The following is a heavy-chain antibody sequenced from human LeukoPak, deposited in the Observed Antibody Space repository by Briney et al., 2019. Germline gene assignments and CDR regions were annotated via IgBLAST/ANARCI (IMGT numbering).Heavy chain of an antibody. Sequence: ASEKVSCKASGCTFTSYDINWVRQATGQGLEWMGWMNPNSGNTGYAQKFQGRVTMTRSTSINTAYMELNSLTSEDTAVYYCARSSVGARRRIDYWGQGSLVTVSS. CDR2: MNPNSGNT. D-gene: IGHD1-26*01. J-gene: IGHJ4*02. CDR3: ARSSVGARRRIDY. CDR1: GCTFTSYD. V-gene: IGHV1-8*01.